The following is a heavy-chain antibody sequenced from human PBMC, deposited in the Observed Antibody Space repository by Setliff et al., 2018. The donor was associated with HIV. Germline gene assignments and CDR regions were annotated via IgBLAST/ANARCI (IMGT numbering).Heavy chain of an antibody. V-gene: IGHV4-39*01. CDR3: ARHFSIFGVTIISNDAFDI. J-gene: IGHJ3*02. Sequence: SETLSLTCTVSGGSISDISYYWGWIRQPPGKGLEWIGSLFYSGSTYYNPSLKGRVTISVDTSKNQFSLKLTSVTAADTALYYCARHFSIFGVTIISNDAFDIWGRGTMVTVSS. CDR1: GGSISDISYY. D-gene: IGHD3-3*01. CDR2: LFYSGST.